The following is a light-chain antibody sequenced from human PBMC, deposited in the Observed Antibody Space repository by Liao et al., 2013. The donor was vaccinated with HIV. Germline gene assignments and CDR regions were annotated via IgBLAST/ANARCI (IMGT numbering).Light chain of an antibody. CDR3: QAWDSGTAV. CDR2: YDT. J-gene: IGLJ2*01. V-gene: IGLV3-21*01. CDR1: NIVSKS. Sequence: SYELTQPPSVSVAPGKTARIPCGGNNIVSKSVHWYQQKPGQAPVLVIYYDTDRPSRIPERFSGSNSGTTATLSVSGTQAMDEADYYCQAWDSGTAVFGGGTKLTVL.